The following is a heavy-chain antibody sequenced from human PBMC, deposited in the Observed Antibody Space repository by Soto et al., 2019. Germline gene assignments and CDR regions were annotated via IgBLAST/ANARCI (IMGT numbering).Heavy chain of an antibody. CDR2: IVVGSGNT. V-gene: IGHV1-58*01. Sequence: GASVKVSCKASGFTFTSSAVQWVRQARGQRLEWIGWIVVGSGNTNYAQKFQERVTITRDMSTSTAYMELSSLRSEDTAVYYCAADRDEGDSWGLYGMDVWGQGTTVTVSS. J-gene: IGHJ6*02. D-gene: IGHD6-13*01. CDR1: GFTFTSSA. CDR3: AADRDEGDSWGLYGMDV.